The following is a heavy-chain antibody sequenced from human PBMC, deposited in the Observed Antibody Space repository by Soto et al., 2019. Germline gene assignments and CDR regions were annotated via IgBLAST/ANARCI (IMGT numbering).Heavy chain of an antibody. D-gene: IGHD5-18*01. CDR2: IKSKTDGGTT. CDR3: TRYSYGASEY. CDR1: GFTVSNAW. V-gene: IGHV3-15*01. J-gene: IGHJ4*02. Sequence: EVQLVESGGGLVKPGGSLRLSCAASGFTVSNAWMSWVRQAPGKGLEWVGRIKSKTDGGTTEYYAPVKGRFTISRDDSKNTLYLQMNSLKTEDTAVYYCTRYSYGASEYWGQGTLVTVSS.